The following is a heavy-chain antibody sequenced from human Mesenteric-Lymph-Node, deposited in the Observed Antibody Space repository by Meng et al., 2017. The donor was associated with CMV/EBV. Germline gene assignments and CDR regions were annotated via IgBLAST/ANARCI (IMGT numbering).Heavy chain of an antibody. Sequence: ASVKVSCKASGYMFTGYYMHWVRLAPGQGLEWMGWINPNNDGTNYAQKFQGRVTMTMDTSISTAYMELSRLRSDDTAVYYCARNWNTLTTFLGMDVWGQGTTVTVSS. CDR2: INPNNDGT. CDR1: GYMFTGYY. V-gene: IGHV1-2*02. J-gene: IGHJ6*02. D-gene: IGHD4-11*01. CDR3: ARNWNTLTTFLGMDV.